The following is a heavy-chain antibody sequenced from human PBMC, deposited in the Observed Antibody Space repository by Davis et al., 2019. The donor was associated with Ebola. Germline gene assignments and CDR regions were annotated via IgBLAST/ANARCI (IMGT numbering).Heavy chain of an antibody. D-gene: IGHD3-10*01. J-gene: IGHJ5*02. CDR3: ANWDSISLIQGAS. V-gene: IGHV3-23*01. CDR1: GFTVSSNH. Sequence: GESLKISCAASGFTVSSNHMSWVRQAPGKGLEWVSAISGTGSHTFYADSVKGRFTISRDNSKNTLYLQLNSLRAEDTAVYYCANWDSISLIQGASWDQGTLVTVSS. CDR2: ISGTGSHT.